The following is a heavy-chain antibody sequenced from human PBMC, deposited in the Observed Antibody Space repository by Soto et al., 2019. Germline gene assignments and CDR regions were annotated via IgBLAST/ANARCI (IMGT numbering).Heavy chain of an antibody. CDR1: GGSINSGGYY. CDR2: LYYRGNT. J-gene: IGHJ6*02. Sequence: SETLSLTCTVSGGSINSGGYYWNWIRQHPGKGLEWLGYLYYRGNTYYNPSLKSRITISGDTSKNQFSLKLSSVTAADTAVYYCARDATTRTSTYYYAMDVWGQGTTVTVSS. V-gene: IGHV4-31*03. D-gene: IGHD1-26*01. CDR3: ARDATTRTSTYYYAMDV.